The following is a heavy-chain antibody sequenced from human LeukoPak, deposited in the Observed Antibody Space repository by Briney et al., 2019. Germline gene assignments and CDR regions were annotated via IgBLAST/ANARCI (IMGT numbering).Heavy chain of an antibody. D-gene: IGHD3-22*01. CDR3: GYYDRSGYYYYFDY. CDR2: IKEDGSET. Sequence: GGSLRLSCAASGFTFSSYWMSWVRQAPGKGLEWVANIKEDGSETYYVDSVKGRFTISRDNAKNSLYLQMNSLSAEDTAVYYCGYYDRSGYYYYFDYWGQGNLVTVSS. V-gene: IGHV3-7*01. J-gene: IGHJ4*02. CDR1: GFTFSSYW.